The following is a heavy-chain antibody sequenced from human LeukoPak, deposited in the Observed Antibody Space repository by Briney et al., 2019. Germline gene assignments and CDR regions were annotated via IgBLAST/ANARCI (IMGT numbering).Heavy chain of an antibody. J-gene: IGHJ4*02. CDR2: IYYSGST. Sequence: SETLSLTCTVSGGSISSSSYYWGWIRQPPGKGLEWIGSIYYSGSTYYNPSLKSRVTISVDTSKNQFSLKLSSVTAADTAVYYCARRRSTNFETPTVNEPMTYDYWGQGTLVTVSS. D-gene: IGHD3-9*01. CDR3: ARRRSTNFETPTVNEPMTYDY. V-gene: IGHV4-39*01. CDR1: GGSISSSSYY.